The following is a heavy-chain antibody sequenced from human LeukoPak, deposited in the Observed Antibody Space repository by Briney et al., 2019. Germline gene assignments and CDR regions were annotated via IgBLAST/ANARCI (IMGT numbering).Heavy chain of an antibody. V-gene: IGHV4-61*02. Sequence: SETLSLTCTVSGGSISSGSYYWSWIRQPAGKGPEWIGRIYTSGSTNYNPSLKSRVTISVDTSKNQFSLKLSSVTAADTAVYYCARESGSYYYYYMDVWGKGTTVTVPS. D-gene: IGHD1-26*01. CDR1: GGSISSGSYY. CDR3: ARESGSYYYYYMDV. J-gene: IGHJ6*03. CDR2: IYTSGST.